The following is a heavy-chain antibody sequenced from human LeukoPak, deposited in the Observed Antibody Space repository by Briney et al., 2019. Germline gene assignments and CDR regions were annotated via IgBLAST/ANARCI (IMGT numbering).Heavy chain of an antibody. CDR2: ISSSSSYI. Sequence: GGSLRLSCAASGFTFSSYIMNWVRQAPGKGLEWVSSISSSSSYIYYADSVKGRFTISRDNAKNSLYLQMNSLRAEDTAVYYCAREHCSGGSCYPDAFDIWGQGAMVTVSS. J-gene: IGHJ3*02. CDR1: GFTFSSYI. D-gene: IGHD2-15*01. V-gene: IGHV3-21*01. CDR3: AREHCSGGSCYPDAFDI.